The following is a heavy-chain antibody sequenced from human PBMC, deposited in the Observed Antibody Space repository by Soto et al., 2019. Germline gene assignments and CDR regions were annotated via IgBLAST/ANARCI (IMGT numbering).Heavy chain of an antibody. Sequence: LXLSCAASRFTFSDHYMDWVRQAPGKGLEWVGRTRDKANSYTTEYAASVKGRFTISRDDSKNSLYLQMNSLKTEDTAVYYCARERKQQGYSSGYYYYGMDVWGQGTTVTVSS. J-gene: IGHJ6*02. V-gene: IGHV3-72*01. D-gene: IGHD6-13*01. CDR2: TRDKANSYTT. CDR3: ARERKQQGYSSGYYYYGMDV. CDR1: RFTFSDHY.